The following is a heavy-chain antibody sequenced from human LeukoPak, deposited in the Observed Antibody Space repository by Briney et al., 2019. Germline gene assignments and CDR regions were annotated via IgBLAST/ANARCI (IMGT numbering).Heavy chain of an antibody. V-gene: IGHV3-30*02. CDR3: GRDIPGVGMDV. CDR1: GFTFRTYG. Sequence: GGSLRLSCAASGFTFRTYGMHWVRQAPGKGLEWVAFTGYDGINKYYPDSAKGRFTISRDNSKNTLYLQMNSLRADDTAVYHCGRDIPGVGMDVWGQGTTVTVSS. D-gene: IGHD2-2*02. CDR2: TGYDGINK. J-gene: IGHJ6*02.